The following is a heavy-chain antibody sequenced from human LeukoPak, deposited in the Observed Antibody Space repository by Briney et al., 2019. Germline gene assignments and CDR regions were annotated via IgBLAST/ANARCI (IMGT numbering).Heavy chain of an antibody. CDR3: ARDVDA. CDR2: IYHSGST. D-gene: IGHD2-15*01. CDR1: GYSISSGYY. J-gene: IGHJ4*02. Sequence: SETLSLTCTVSGYSISSGYYWGWIRQPPGKGLEWIGSIYHSGSTYYNPSLKSRVTISVDTSKNQFSLKLSSATAADTAVYYCARDVDAWGQGTLVTVSS. V-gene: IGHV4-38-2*02.